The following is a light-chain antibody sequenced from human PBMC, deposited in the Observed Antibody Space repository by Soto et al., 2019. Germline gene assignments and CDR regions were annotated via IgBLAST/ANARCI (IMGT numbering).Light chain of an antibody. CDR3: QHYSSYSVA. V-gene: IGKV1-5*03. CDR2: KKS. CDR1: HPISSW. J-gene: IGKJ1*01. Sequence: DIHRNQSPSTLSGSVGYKLTITCRASHPISSWLARYQQKPGKSPKRLIYKKSTLKSGVPSRFNGSGAGTEVTLLISSVQPDDFDTQYCQHYSSYSVAFGKGPNVELK.